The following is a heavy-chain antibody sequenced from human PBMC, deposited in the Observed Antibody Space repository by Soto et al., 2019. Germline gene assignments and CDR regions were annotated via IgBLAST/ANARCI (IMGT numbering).Heavy chain of an antibody. V-gene: IGHV3-30*18. D-gene: IGHD1-1*01. CDR1: GLTFSDYG. CDR3: AKERGRNRNFAMDV. CDR2: ISYDGSFV. Sequence: GGSLRLSCVVSGLTFSDYGFHWVRQAPGKGLDWVAAISYDGSFVYYADSVRGRFTISRDNSRNTLDLQMNTLRHEDTAVYYCAKERGRNRNFAMDVWGQGTSVTVYS. J-gene: IGHJ6*02.